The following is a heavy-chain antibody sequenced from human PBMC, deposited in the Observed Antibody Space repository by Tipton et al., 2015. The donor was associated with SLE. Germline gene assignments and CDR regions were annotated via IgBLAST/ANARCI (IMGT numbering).Heavy chain of an antibody. D-gene: IGHD2-15*01. V-gene: IGHV4-30-2*01. CDR2: IYHSGST. Sequence: LRLSCAVSGGSISSGGYSWSWIRQPPGKGLEWIGYIYHSGSTYYNSSLKSRVTISVDRSKNQFSLKLSSVTAADTAVYYCARDTGYCSGGSCPPGYWGQGTLVTVSS. CDR1: GGSISSGGYS. J-gene: IGHJ4*02. CDR3: ARDTGYCSGGSCPPGY.